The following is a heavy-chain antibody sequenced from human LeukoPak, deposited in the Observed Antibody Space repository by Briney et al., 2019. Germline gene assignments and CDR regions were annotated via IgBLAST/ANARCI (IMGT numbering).Heavy chain of an antibody. Sequence: ASVKVSCKASGYAFTNYVITLVRQAPGQGLEWMGWISAYNGNTNYAQNFQARVTMTTDTSTSTAYMELRSLRSDDTAVYYCARGGEQWLSNWFDPWGQGTLVTVSS. CDR1: GYAFTNYV. D-gene: IGHD6-19*01. V-gene: IGHV1-18*01. J-gene: IGHJ5*02. CDR2: ISAYNGNT. CDR3: ARGGEQWLSNWFDP.